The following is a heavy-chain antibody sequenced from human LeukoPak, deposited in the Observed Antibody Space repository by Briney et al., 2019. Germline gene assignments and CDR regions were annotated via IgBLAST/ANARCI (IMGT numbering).Heavy chain of an antibody. V-gene: IGHV3-21*04. CDR2: ISSSSSYI. CDR1: GFTFSSYS. J-gene: IGHJ4*02. D-gene: IGHD3-22*01. Sequence: GGSLSLSCAASGFTFSSYSMNWVRQAPGKGLEWVSSISSSSSYIYYADSVKGRFTISRDNAKNSLYLQMNSLRAEDTALYYCAKSVTYCYDSSGYTFGGQGTLVTVSS. CDR3: AKSVTYCYDSSGYTF.